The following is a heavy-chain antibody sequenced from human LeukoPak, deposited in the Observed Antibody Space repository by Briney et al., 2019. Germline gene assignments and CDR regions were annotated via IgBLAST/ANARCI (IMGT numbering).Heavy chain of an antibody. D-gene: IGHD2-15*01. CDR2: ISYDGSNK. CDR3: ARAALYYYYYGMDV. Sequence: GGSLRLSCAASGFTFSSYAMHWVRQAPGKGLEWVAVISYDGSNKYYAVSVKGRFTISRDNSKNTLYLQMNSLRAEDTAVYYCARAALYYYYYGMDVWGQGTTVTVSS. J-gene: IGHJ6*02. CDR1: GFTFSSYA. V-gene: IGHV3-30*04.